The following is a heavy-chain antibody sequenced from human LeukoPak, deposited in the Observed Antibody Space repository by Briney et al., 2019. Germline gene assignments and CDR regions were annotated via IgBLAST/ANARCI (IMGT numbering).Heavy chain of an antibody. V-gene: IGHV4-34*01. D-gene: IGHD3-10*01. CDR3: ARAGRPRLLWFGELRYYYYGMDV. CDR2: IKNSGST. CDR1: GGTFSGYY. J-gene: IGHJ6*02. Sequence: SETLTLTCAVYGGTFSGYYWSWIRQPPGKRLERIGEIKNSGSTNYNPSLKNRVTISVDTSKNQCSLKLSSVTAADTAVYYCARAGRPRLLWFGELRYYYYGMDVWGQGTTVTVSS.